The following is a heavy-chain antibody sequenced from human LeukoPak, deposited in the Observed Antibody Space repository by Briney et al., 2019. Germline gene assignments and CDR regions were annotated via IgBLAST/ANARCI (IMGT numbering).Heavy chain of an antibody. Sequence: PGGSLRLSCAASGFTFSSYAMYWLRQAPGKGLEWVAVISYDGSNKYYADSVKGRFTISRDNSKNTLYLQMNSLRAEDTAVYYCARASQSYYGSGRYYNVRVHYGRDVWGQGTTVTVSS. V-gene: IGHV3-30-3*01. D-gene: IGHD3-10*01. CDR2: ISYDGSNK. J-gene: IGHJ6*02. CDR3: ARASQSYYGSGRYYNVRVHYGRDV. CDR1: GFTFSSYA.